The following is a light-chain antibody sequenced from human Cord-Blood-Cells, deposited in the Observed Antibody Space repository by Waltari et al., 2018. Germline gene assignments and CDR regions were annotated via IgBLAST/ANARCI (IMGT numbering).Light chain of an antibody. CDR3: CSYAGSYTFVL. J-gene: IGLJ2*01. CDR1: SSDVGGYNS. Sequence: QSALTQPRSVSGSPGQAVTISCTGTSSDVGGYNSVSCYQQHPGKAPKLMSYDVSKRPSGVPDRISGSKSGNTASLTISGLRAEDEADYYCCSYAGSYTFVLFGGGTKLTVL. CDR2: DVS. V-gene: IGLV2-11*01.